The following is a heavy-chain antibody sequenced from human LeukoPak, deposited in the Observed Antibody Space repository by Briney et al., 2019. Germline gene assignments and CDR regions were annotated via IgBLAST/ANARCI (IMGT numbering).Heavy chain of an antibody. D-gene: IGHD6-19*01. CDR1: GYTFTSYG. CDR3: ARVPSIAVAGGGDY. V-gene: IGHV1-18*01. CDR2: ISAYNGNT. J-gene: IGHJ4*02. Sequence: ASVKVSCKASGYTFTSYGISWVRQAPGQGLQWMGWISAYNGNTNYAQKLQGRVTMTTDTSTSTAYMELRSLRSDDTAVYYCARVPSIAVAGGGDYWGQGTLVTVSS.